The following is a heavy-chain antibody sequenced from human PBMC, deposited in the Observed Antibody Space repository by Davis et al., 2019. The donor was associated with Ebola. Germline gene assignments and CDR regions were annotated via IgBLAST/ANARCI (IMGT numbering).Heavy chain of an antibody. CDR2: ISSGDGT. D-gene: IGHD3-16*01. Sequence: LSLTCAASGFSVTSHHISWVRQAPGKGLEWVSVISSGDGTYYADSVKGRFTISRDNSKSTVYLQMSSLRSEDTAVYYCVRGSNYVWWYLQNWGQGTLVTVSS. V-gene: IGHV3-66*02. J-gene: IGHJ1*01. CDR1: GFSVTSHH. CDR3: VRGSNYVWWYLQN.